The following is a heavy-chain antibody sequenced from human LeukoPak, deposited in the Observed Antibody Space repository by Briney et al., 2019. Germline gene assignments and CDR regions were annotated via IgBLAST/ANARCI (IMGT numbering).Heavy chain of an antibody. V-gene: IGHV3-7*05. CDR1: GFTFTTYS. D-gene: IGHD2-15*01. CDR2: IKEDGSDI. Sequence: GGSLRLSCAASGFTFTTYSMTWVRQAPGRGLEWGASIKEDGSDIHYVDSVKGRFTISRDNAKNSLYLQMNSLRAEDTAVYYCAREWWYLDYWGQGTLVTVSS. J-gene: IGHJ4*02. CDR3: AREWWYLDY.